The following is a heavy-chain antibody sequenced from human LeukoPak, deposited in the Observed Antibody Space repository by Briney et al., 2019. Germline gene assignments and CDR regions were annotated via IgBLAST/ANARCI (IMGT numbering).Heavy chain of an antibody. J-gene: IGHJ6*03. D-gene: IGHD6-6*01. CDR2: FDPEDGET. V-gene: IGHV1-24*01. CDR3: ATASSSSFVGYYYYMDV. CDR1: GYTLTELS. Sequence: ASVKVSCKVSGYTLTELSMHWVRQTPGKGLEWMGGFDPEDGETIYAQKFQGRVTMTEDTSTDTAYMELSSLRSEDTAVYYCATASSSSFVGYYYYMDVWGKGTTVTVSS.